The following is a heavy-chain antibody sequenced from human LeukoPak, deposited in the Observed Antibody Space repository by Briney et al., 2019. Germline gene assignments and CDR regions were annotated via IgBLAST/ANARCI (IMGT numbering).Heavy chain of an antibody. Sequence: GGSLRLSCAASGFTVSSKYMSWVRQAPGKGLEWVSVVSSGGTTNYADSVKGRFTISRDNSKNTLHLQMNSLRAEDTAVYYCAKEGRSLQSYWGQGTLVTVSS. CDR1: GFTVSSKY. CDR2: VSSGGTT. V-gene: IGHV3-53*01. J-gene: IGHJ4*02. D-gene: IGHD5-24*01. CDR3: AKEGRSLQSY.